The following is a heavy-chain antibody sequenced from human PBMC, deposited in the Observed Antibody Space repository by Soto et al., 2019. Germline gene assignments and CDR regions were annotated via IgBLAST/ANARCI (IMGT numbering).Heavy chain of an antibody. CDR2: IYGGGTT. CDR3: VQTTGWPGFDF. J-gene: IGHJ4*02. D-gene: IGHD6-19*01. CDR1: WFAVSNKY. V-gene: IGHV3-53*01. Sequence: EVQLVESGGGVIQPGGSLRLSCAASWFAVSNKYMTWVRQAPGKGLEWVSVIYGGGTTYYADSVKGRFTISRDTSKNTLYIQMNSLRAEDTAVYYCVQTTGWPGFDFWGQGTLVTVSS.